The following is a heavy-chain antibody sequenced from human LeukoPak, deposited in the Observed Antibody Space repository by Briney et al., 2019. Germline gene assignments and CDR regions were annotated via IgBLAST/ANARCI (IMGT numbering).Heavy chain of an antibody. CDR2: ISSSSSYI. CDR3: ARAASPHDFWSSHFDY. CDR1: GFTFSNAW. D-gene: IGHD3-3*01. Sequence: GGSLRLSCAASGFTFSNAWMNWVRQAPGKGLEWVSSISSSSSYIYYADSVKGRFTISRDNAKNSLYLQMNSLRAEDTAVYYCARAASPHDFWSSHFDYWGQGTLVTVSS. J-gene: IGHJ4*02. V-gene: IGHV3-21*01.